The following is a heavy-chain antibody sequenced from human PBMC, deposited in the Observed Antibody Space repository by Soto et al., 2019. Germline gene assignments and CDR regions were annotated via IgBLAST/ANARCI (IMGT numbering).Heavy chain of an antibody. CDR1: GYTFTDYY. D-gene: IGHD3-10*01. CDR3: ARVPRGVYYGMDV. V-gene: IGHV1-2*04. J-gene: IGHJ6*02. Sequence: ASVKVSCKASGYTFTDYYMHWVRQAPGQRPEWMGWINPNSGTTNYAQKFQGWVTMTRDTSITTVYMEVSRLRSDDTAVYYCARVPRGVYYGMDVWGQGTTVTVSS. CDR2: INPNSGTT.